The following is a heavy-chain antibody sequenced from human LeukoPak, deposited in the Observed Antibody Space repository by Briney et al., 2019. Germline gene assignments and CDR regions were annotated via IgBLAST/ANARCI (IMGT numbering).Heavy chain of an antibody. D-gene: IGHD3-16*01. CDR2: INHSGST. CDR3: ARVGVGGSYYYYYYMDV. Sequence: SETLSLTCAVYGGSFSGYYWSWIRQPPGKGLEWIGEINHSGSTNYNPSLKSRVTISVDTSKNQFSLKLSSVTAADTAVYYCARVGVGGSYYYYYYMDVWGKGTTVTVSS. V-gene: IGHV4-34*01. J-gene: IGHJ6*03. CDR1: GGSFSGYY.